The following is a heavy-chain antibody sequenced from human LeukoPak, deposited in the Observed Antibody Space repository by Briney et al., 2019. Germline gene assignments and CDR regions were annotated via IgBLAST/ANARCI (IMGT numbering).Heavy chain of an antibody. CDR1: GYTFNDYY. CDR2: INANTGNP. J-gene: IGHJ6*04. Sequence: ASVKVSCKASGYTFNDYYIHWVRQAPGQGLEWMGWINANTGNPTYAQGFTGRFVFSLDTSVSTAYLQISSLKTEDTAVYYCARRSMVQHLDVWGKGTTVTVSS. CDR3: ARRSMVQHLDV. V-gene: IGHV7-4-1*02. D-gene: IGHD3-10*01.